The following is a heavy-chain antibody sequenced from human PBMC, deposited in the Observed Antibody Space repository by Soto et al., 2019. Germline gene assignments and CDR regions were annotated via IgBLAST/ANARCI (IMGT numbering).Heavy chain of an antibody. CDR2: ISGSGGST. V-gene: IGHV3-23*01. CDR1: GFTFSSYA. J-gene: IGHJ6*02. Sequence: GGSLRLSCAASGFTFSSYAMSWVRQAPGKGLEWVSAISGSGGSTYYADSVKGRFTISRDNSKNTLYLQMNSLRAEDTAVYYCAKGTYSSSWTYYYYYGMDVWGQGTTVTVSS. CDR3: AKGTYSSSWTYYYYYGMDV. D-gene: IGHD6-13*01.